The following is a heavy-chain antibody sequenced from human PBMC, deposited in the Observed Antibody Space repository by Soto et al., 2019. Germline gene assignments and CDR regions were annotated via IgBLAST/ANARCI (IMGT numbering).Heavy chain of an antibody. CDR1: GFTFSSYA. V-gene: IGHV3-23*01. D-gene: IGHD6-19*01. J-gene: IGHJ4*02. CDR3: AKELAVAGSLDY. Sequence: PGGSLRLSCAASGFTFSSYAMSWVRQAPGKGLEWVSAISGSGGSTYYADSVKGRLTISRDNSKSTLYLQMNSLRAEDTAVYYCAKELAVAGSLDYWGQGTLVTVSS. CDR2: ISGSGGST.